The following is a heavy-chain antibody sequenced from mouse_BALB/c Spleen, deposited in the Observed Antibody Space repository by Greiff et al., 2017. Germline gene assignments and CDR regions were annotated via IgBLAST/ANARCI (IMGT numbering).Heavy chain of an antibody. J-gene: IGHJ3*01. CDR2: IFPGDGST. Sequence: VQLQQSGAELVKPGASVKLSCKASGYTFTSYDINWVRQRPEQGLEWIGWIFPGDGSTKYNEKFKGKATLTTDKSSSTAYMQLSRLTSEDTAVYFGARGGDDYDTAWFAYWGQGTLVTVSA. V-gene: IGHV1-85*01. D-gene: IGHD2-4*01. CDR3: ARGGDDYDTAWFAY. CDR1: GYTFTSYD.